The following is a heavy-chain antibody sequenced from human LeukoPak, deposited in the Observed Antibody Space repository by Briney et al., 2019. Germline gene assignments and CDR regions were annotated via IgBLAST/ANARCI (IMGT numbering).Heavy chain of an antibody. D-gene: IGHD3-22*01. V-gene: IGHV3-48*03. Sequence: GGSLRLSCAASGFTFSSYEMNWVRQAPGKGLEGVSYISNSGSNRYYADSVKGRFTISRDNAKNSVYLQMNSLRAEETAVYYCARDLMIVMVEEEGSADYWGQGTLVTVSS. CDR1: GFTFSSYE. CDR3: ARDLMIVMVEEEGSADY. J-gene: IGHJ4*02. CDR2: ISNSGSNR.